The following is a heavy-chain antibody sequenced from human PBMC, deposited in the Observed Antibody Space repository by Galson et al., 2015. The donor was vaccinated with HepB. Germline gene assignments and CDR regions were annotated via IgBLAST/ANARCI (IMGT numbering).Heavy chain of an antibody. V-gene: IGHV1-69*13. J-gene: IGHJ4*02. D-gene: IGHD1-7*01. CDR3: AREKATGTPYFFDY. Sequence: SVKVSCKASGGTFSNYAISWVRQAPGQGLEWMGGIVPIFNTPSYAQKFQGRVTITADDSTSTAYMELSSLRSEDTAVYYCAREKATGTPYFFDYWGQGILVTVSS. CDR2: IVPIFNTP. CDR1: GGTFSNYA.